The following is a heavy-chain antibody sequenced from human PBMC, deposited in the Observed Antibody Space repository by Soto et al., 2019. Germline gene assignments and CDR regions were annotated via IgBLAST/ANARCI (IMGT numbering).Heavy chain of an antibody. J-gene: IGHJ6*02. CDR3: ARDGDSSGYYRTPYYYYGMDV. CDR1: GFTFSSYG. CDR2: IWYDGSNK. D-gene: IGHD3-22*01. V-gene: IGHV3-33*01. Sequence: QVQLVESGGGVVQPGRSLRLSCAASGFTFSSYGMHWVRQAPGKGLEWVAGIWYDGSNKYYADSVKGRFTISRDNSKNTLYLQMNSLRAEDTAVYYCARDGDSSGYYRTPYYYYGMDVWGQGTTVTVSS.